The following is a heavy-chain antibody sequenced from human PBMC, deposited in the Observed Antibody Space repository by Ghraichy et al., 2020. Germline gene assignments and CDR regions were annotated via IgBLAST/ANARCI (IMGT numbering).Heavy chain of an antibody. Sequence: SETLSLTCTVSGGSISSYYWSWIRQPPGKGLEWIGYIYYSGSTNYNPSLKSRVTISVDTSKNQFSLKLSSVTAADTAVYYCARCPFYYYDSSGYTEYFQHWGQGTLVTVSS. D-gene: IGHD3-22*01. CDR1: GGSISSYY. CDR2: IYYSGST. V-gene: IGHV4-59*01. J-gene: IGHJ1*01. CDR3: ARCPFYYYDSSGYTEYFQH.